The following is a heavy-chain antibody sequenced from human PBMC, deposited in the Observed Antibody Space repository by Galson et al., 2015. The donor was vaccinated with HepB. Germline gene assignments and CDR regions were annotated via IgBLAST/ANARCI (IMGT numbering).Heavy chain of an antibody. CDR3: AKPPDYDFWSGYYSTYSHYFHY. Sequence: SLRLSCAASGFTFSSYGMHWVRQAPGKGLEWVAVISYDGSNKYYADSVKGRFTISRDNSKNTLYLQMNSLRAEDTAVYYCAKPPDYDFWSGYYSTYSHYFHYWGQGTLVTVSS. J-gene: IGHJ4*02. CDR2: ISYDGSNK. D-gene: IGHD3-3*01. V-gene: IGHV3-30*18. CDR1: GFTFSSYG.